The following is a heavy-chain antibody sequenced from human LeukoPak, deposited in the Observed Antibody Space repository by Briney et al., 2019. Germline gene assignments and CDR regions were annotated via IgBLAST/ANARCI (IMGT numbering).Heavy chain of an antibody. Sequence: PGRSLRLSCAASGFTFDDYAMHWVRQAPGKGLEWVSGISWNSGSIGYADSVKGRFTISRDNAKNSLYLQMNSLRAEDTALYYCAKEDRQWLVHNAFDIWGQGTMVTVSS. J-gene: IGHJ3*02. CDR2: ISWNSGSI. CDR3: AKEDRQWLVHNAFDI. V-gene: IGHV3-9*01. CDR1: GFTFDDYA. D-gene: IGHD6-19*01.